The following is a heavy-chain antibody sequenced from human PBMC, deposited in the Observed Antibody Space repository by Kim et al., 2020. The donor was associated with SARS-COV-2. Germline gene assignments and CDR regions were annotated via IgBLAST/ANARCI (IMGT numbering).Heavy chain of an antibody. Sequence: SETLSLTCAVYGVSFSGYYWTWIRQPPGKGLEWIGEIHPSGSAEYNPPLTSRVTISVDTSKNQFSLKVRSVTAADTGVYYCARGEDWAKTGTLWGQGTLV. V-gene: IGHV4-34*01. D-gene: IGHD1-1*01. CDR3: ARGEDWAKTGTL. J-gene: IGHJ4*02. CDR1: GVSFSGYY. CDR2: IHPSGSA.